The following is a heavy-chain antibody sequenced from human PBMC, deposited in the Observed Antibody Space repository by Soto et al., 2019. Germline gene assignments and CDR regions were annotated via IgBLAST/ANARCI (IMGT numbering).Heavy chain of an antibody. D-gene: IGHD2-2*01. Sequence: QVQLVQSGAEVKKPGASVKVSCKASGFTFTSYGISWVRQAPGQGLEWMGWISVDNGNTNYAQKLQGRVTMTTDTSTSTAYMEMRSLRSDDTAVYYCARDTLGYCSSTSCSLVQEWFGLIDYWGQGTLVTVSS. V-gene: IGHV1-18*04. J-gene: IGHJ4*02. CDR3: ARDTLGYCSSTSCSLVQEWFGLIDY. CDR2: ISVDNGNT. CDR1: GFTFTSYG.